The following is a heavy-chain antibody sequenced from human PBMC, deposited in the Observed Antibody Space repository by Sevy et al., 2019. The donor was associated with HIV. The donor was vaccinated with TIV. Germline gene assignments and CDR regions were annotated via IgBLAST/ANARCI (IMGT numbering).Heavy chain of an antibody. V-gene: IGHV3-33*01. CDR3: ARESIAVAGIGYYFDY. D-gene: IGHD6-19*01. J-gene: IGHJ4*02. CDR2: IWYDGTNK. Sequence: GGSLRLSCAASGFTYSSYGMHWVRQAPGKGLEWVAVIWYDGTNKEDADSVKGRFTISRDNSKNTLYLQVNSLRAEDTAVYYCARESIAVAGIGYYFDYWGQGTLVTVSS. CDR1: GFTYSSYG.